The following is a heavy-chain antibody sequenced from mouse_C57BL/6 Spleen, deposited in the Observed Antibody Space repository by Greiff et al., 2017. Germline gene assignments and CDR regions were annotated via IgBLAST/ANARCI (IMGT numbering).Heavy chain of an antibody. CDR1: GFSLTSYG. CDR3: AKSLEAMDY. Sequence: VMLVESGPGLVQPSQSLSITCTVSGFSLTSYGVHWVRQSPGKGLEWLGVIWRGGGTDYNAAFMTRLSNTKDNTKSQDFFKMSSLQADDTAIYCGAKSLEAMDYWGQGTSVTVSS. V-gene: IGHV2-5*01. D-gene: IGHD6-1*01. CDR2: IWRGGGT. J-gene: IGHJ4*01.